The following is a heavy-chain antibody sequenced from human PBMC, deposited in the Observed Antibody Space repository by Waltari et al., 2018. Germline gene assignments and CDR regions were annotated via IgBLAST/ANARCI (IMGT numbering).Heavy chain of an antibody. CDR2: IYYSGST. V-gene: IGHV4-59*01. CDR3: ARACRDGYNYWGYYYYMGV. J-gene: IGHJ6*03. D-gene: IGHD5-12*01. CDR1: GGSISSYY. Sequence: QVQLQESGPGLVKPSETLSLTCTVSGGSISSYYWSWIRQPPGKGLEWIGYIYYSGSTNYNPSLKSRVTISVDTSKNQFSLKLSSVTAADTAVYYCARACRDGYNYWGYYYYMGVWGKGTTVTISS.